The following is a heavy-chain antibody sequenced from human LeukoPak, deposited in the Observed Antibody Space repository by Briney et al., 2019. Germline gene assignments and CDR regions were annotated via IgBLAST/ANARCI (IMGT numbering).Heavy chain of an antibody. CDR3: AAMLAYCSGGSCYPA. CDR1: GFTFSSYS. J-gene: IGHJ5*02. Sequence: GGSLRLSCAASGFTFSSYSMNWVRQAPGKGLEWVSSISSSSSYIYYADSVKGRFTISRDNAKNSLYLQMNSLRAEDTAVYYCAAMLAYCSGGSCYPAWGQGTLVTVSS. CDR2: ISSSSSYI. V-gene: IGHV3-21*01. D-gene: IGHD2-15*01.